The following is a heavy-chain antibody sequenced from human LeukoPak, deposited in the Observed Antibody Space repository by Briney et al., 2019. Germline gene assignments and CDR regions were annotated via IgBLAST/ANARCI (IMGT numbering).Heavy chain of an antibody. D-gene: IGHD2-8*01. Sequence: ATVKVSCKASGYTFTSYGISWVRQAPGQGLEWVGWISAYNGNTNYAQKLQGRVTMTTDTSTSTAYMELRSLRSDDTAVYYCARVSVGYCTNGVCPNWFDPWGQGTLLTVSS. CDR2: ISAYNGNT. J-gene: IGHJ5*02. CDR3: ARVSVGYCTNGVCPNWFDP. V-gene: IGHV1-18*01. CDR1: GYTFTSYG.